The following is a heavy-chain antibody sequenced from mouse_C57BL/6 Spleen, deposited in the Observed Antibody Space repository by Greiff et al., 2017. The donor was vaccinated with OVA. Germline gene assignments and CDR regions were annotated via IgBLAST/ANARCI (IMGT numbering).Heavy chain of an antibody. Sequence: EVQLQQSGPELVKPGASVKMSCKASGYTFTDYNMHWVKQSHGKSLEWIGYINPNNGGTSYKQKFKGKATLTVNKSSSTAYMELRSLTSEDSAVYYCTRLSYGMDYWGQGTSVTVSS. J-gene: IGHJ4*01. CDR1: GYTFTDYN. CDR3: TRLSYGMDY. D-gene: IGHD1-1*02. V-gene: IGHV1-22*01. CDR2: INPNNGGT.